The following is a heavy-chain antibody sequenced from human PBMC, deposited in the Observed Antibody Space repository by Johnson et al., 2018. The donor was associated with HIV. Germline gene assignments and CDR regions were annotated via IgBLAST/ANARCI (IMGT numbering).Heavy chain of an antibody. CDR3: VRWGRCWSAFDV. V-gene: IGHV3-43D*03. CDR2: ISWDGGST. CDR1: GFTFDDYA. Sequence: VQLVESGGVVVQPGGSLRLSCAASGFTFDDYAMHWVRQAPGKGLEWVSLISWDGGSTYYADSVKGRFIISRDNAKNSLYLQMNSLSPEDRAVYYCVRWGRCWSAFDVWGQGTMVTVSS. D-gene: IGHD4/OR15-4a*01. J-gene: IGHJ3*01.